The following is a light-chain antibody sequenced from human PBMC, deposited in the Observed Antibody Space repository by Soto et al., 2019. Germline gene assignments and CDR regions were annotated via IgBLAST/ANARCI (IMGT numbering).Light chain of an antibody. J-gene: IGKJ2*01. Sequence: EIVLTQSPVALSLSPGEGATLSCRASQRIRSNYFAWYYQKPGQAPRLLIHGASSRATGVPDRFSGSGSVSGTTFTLTISRLEPEDFAVYYCQQHGSSPPEYTFGQGTKLEIK. CDR3: QQHGSSPPEYT. CDR2: GAS. CDR1: QRIRSNY. V-gene: IGKV3-20*01.